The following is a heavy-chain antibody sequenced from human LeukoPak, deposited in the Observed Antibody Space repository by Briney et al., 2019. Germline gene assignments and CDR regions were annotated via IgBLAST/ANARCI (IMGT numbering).Heavy chain of an antibody. V-gene: IGHV4-4*09. Sequence: SETLSLTCTVSGVSITSYKWSWLRQSPGKGLEWIGFISTSGRTDYNPSLTSRVSMSVDTSKSQVSLGLNSVTAEDTAVYYCATSYDNKIVPYDCWGQGILVTVSS. D-gene: IGHD3-9*01. CDR3: ATSYDNKIVPYDC. CDR1: GVSITSYK. CDR2: ISTSGRT. J-gene: IGHJ4*02.